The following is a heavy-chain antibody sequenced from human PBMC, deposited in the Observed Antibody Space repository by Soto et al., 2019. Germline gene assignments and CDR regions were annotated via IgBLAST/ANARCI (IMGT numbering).Heavy chain of an antibody. CDR1: GFTFTRYS. CDR3: ARESEDLTSNFDY. Sequence: EVQLVESGGGLVKPGGSLRLSCAASGFTFTRYSMNWVRQAPGKGLEWGSSINSTTNYIYYGDSMKGRFTSSRDNAKNSLYLEMNSLRAEDTAVYYCARESEDLTSNFDYWGQGTLVTVSS. CDR2: INSTTNYI. J-gene: IGHJ4*02. V-gene: IGHV3-21*06.